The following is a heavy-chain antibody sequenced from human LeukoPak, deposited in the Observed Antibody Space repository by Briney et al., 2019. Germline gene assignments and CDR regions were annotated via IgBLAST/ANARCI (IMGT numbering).Heavy chain of an antibody. Sequence: PGGSLRLSCAASGFTFSDYYMSWIRQAPGKGLEWVSYISSSGSTIYYADSVKGRFTISRDNAKNSLYLQMNSLRAEDTAVYYCARVLYYDSSGYYEGWFHPWGQGTLVTVSS. J-gene: IGHJ5*02. D-gene: IGHD3-22*01. CDR1: GFTFSDYY. CDR3: ARVLYYDSSGYYEGWFHP. CDR2: ISSSGSTI. V-gene: IGHV3-11*01.